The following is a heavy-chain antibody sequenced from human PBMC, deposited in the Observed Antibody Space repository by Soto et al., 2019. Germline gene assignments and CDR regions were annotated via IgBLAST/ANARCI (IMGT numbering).Heavy chain of an antibody. Sequence: SVKVSCKASGGTFSSYAISWVRRAPGQGLEWMGGIIPIFGTANYAQKFQGRVTITADESTSTAYMELSSLRSEDTAVYYCARDRYCSGGSCYSDAFDIWGQGTMVTVSS. J-gene: IGHJ3*02. CDR1: GGTFSSYA. CDR3: ARDRYCSGGSCYSDAFDI. CDR2: IIPIFGTA. D-gene: IGHD2-15*01. V-gene: IGHV1-69*13.